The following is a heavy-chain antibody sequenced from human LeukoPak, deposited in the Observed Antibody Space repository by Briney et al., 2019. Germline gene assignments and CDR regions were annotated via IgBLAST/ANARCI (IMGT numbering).Heavy chain of an antibody. D-gene: IGHD3-3*01. J-gene: IGHJ4*02. V-gene: IGHV1-2*02. CDR1: GYTFTGYY. Sequence: GPSVKVSCKASGYTFTGYYMHWVRQAPGQGLEWMGWINPKSGGTNYAQKFQGRVTMTRDTSISTAYMEVSRMTSDDTAVYYCATSGGTSGPELDYWGQGTLVTVSS. CDR2: INPKSGGT. CDR3: ATSGGTSGPELDY.